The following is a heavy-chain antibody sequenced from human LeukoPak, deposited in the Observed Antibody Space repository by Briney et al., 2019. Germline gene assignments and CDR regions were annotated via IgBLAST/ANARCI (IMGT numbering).Heavy chain of an antibody. CDR2: IYHTGTT. J-gene: IGHJ4*02. V-gene: IGHV4-4*02. Sequence: NPSGTLSLTCAVSGGSIKSNNWWSWVRQPPEKGLEWIGEIYHTGTTHYNPSLKSRVTITVDKSNNQLSLRLSSVTAADTAVYYCARAGSYNLDYWGQGTLATVSS. CDR3: ARAGSYNLDY. CDR1: GGSIKSNNW. D-gene: IGHD1-26*01.